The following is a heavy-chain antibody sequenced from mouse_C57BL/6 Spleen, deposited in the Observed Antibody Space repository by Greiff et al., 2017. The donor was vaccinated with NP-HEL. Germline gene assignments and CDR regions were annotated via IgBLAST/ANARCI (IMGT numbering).Heavy chain of an antibody. CDR2: INPSTGGT. CDR3: ARRSNFFYYAMDY. D-gene: IGHD2-5*01. J-gene: IGHJ4*01. CDR1: GYSFTGYY. V-gene: IGHV1-42*01. Sequence: EVQLQQSGPELVKPGASVKISCKASGYSFTGYYMNWVKQSPEKSLEWIGEINPSTGGTTYNQKFKAKATLTVDKSSSTAYMQLKSLTSEDSAVYYCARRSNFFYYAMDYWGQGTSVTVSS.